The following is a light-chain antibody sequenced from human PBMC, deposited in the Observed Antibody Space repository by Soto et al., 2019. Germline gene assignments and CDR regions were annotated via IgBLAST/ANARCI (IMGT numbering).Light chain of an antibody. CDR1: QSVSSN. V-gene: IGKV3-15*01. CDR3: QQYNNWPPWT. CDR2: GVT. Sequence: EIVMTQSPATLSVSPGERATLSCRASQSVSSNLAWYQQKPGQAPRLLIYGVTTRATGIPARFSGSGSGTEFTLTINSLQSEDFAVYYCQQYNNWPPWTFGQGTKVDFK. J-gene: IGKJ1*01.